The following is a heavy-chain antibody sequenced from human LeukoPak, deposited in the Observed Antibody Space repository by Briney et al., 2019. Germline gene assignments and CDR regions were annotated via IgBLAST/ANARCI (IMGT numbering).Heavy chain of an antibody. Sequence: ASVTVSCKSSEYPFTSYYTHWVRQAPGQGLDWMGLINPSSGSTNYAQKFLGRVTMTRDTSTSTVHMDLSSLRSEDTAVYYCARPGSPAAGASDFHHWGQGTLVTVSS. CDR3: ARPGSPAAGASDFHH. D-gene: IGHD6-13*01. CDR2: INPSSGST. J-gene: IGHJ1*01. CDR1: EYPFTSYY. V-gene: IGHV1-46*01.